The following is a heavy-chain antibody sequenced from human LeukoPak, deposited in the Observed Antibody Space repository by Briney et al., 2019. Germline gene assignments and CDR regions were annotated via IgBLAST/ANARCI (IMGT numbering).Heavy chain of an antibody. CDR3: ARGHYDSSGYDPTSPHRMFGYYYYGMDV. Sequence: SVKVSCKASGGTFSSYAISWVRQAPGQGLEWMGRIIPILGIANYAQKFQGRVTITADKSTSTAYMELSSLRSEDTAVYYCARGHYDSSGYDPTSPHRMFGYYYYGMDVWGQGTTVTVSS. V-gene: IGHV1-69*04. D-gene: IGHD3-22*01. CDR2: IIPILGIA. J-gene: IGHJ6*02. CDR1: GGTFSSYA.